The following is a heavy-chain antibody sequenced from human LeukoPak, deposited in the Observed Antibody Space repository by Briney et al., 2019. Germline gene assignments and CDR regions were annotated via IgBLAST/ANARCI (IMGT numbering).Heavy chain of an antibody. CDR1: GFAFSSYV. J-gene: IGHJ4*02. CDR2: ISYDGSNK. D-gene: IGHD6-19*01. CDR3: ARDQGQQWLVLGNYFDY. V-gene: IGHV3-30-3*01. Sequence: QPGGSLRLSCAASGFAFSSYVLHWVRRAPGKGLEWVAVISYDGSNKYYADSVKGRFTISRDNSKNTLYLQMNSLRAEDTAVYYCARDQGQQWLVLGNYFDYWGQGTLVTVSS.